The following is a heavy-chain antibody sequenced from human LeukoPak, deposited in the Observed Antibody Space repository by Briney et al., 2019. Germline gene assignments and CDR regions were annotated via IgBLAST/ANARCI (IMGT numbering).Heavy chain of an antibody. J-gene: IGHJ6*02. V-gene: IGHV4-59*01. Sequence: SETLSLTCTVSGGFIGSYYWSWIRQPPGKGLEWIGYIYYSGSTNYNPSLKSRVTISVDTSKNQFSLKLSSVTAADTAVYYCARVQSRSSSSRGPYYYGMDVWGQGTTVTVSS. D-gene: IGHD6-6*01. CDR3: ARVQSRSSSSRGPYYYGMDV. CDR1: GGFIGSYY. CDR2: IYYSGST.